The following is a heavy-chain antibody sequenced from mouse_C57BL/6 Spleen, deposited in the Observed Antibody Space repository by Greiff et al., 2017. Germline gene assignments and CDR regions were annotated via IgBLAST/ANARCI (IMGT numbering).Heavy chain of an antibody. CDR2: IDPETGGT. Sequence: VQVVESGAELVRPGASVTLSCKASGYTFTDYEMHWVKQTPVHGLEWIGAIDPETGGTAYNQKFKGKAILTADKSSSTAYMELRSLTSEDSAVYYCTPTAQGYAMDYWGQGTSVTVSS. CDR1: GYTFTDYE. D-gene: IGHD3-2*02. V-gene: IGHV1-15*01. J-gene: IGHJ4*01. CDR3: TPTAQGYAMDY.